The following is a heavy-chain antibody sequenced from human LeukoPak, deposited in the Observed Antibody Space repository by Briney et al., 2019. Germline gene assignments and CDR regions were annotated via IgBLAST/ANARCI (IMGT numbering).Heavy chain of an antibody. Sequence: SETLSLTCTVSGGSISSYYWSWIRQPAGKGLEWIGYIYHSGSTYYNPSLKSRVTISVDRSKNQFSLKLSSVTAADTAVYYCARSHYDSSGYYAHPWGQGTLVTVSS. V-gene: IGHV4-59*06. J-gene: IGHJ5*02. CDR1: GGSISSYY. CDR2: IYHSGST. D-gene: IGHD3-22*01. CDR3: ARSHYDSSGYYAHP.